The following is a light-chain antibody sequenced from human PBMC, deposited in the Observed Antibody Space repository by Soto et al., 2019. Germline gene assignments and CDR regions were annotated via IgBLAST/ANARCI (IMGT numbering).Light chain of an antibody. CDR3: NSYTSSNTLYV. CDR2: EVV. V-gene: IGLV2-8*01. CDR1: KSDIGVYDF. J-gene: IGLJ1*01. Sequence: QSALTQPPSASGSPGQSVTISCTGTKSDIGVYDFVSWYQHHPGKAPRLIIYEVVQRPSGVPDRFSGSKSGNTASLTVSGLQAADEADYYCNSYTSSNTLYVFGTGTKVTVL.